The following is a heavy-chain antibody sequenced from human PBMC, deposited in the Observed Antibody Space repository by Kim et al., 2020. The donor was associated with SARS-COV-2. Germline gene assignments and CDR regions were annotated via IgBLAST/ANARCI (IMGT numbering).Heavy chain of an antibody. D-gene: IGHD6-13*01. V-gene: IGHV1-24*01. CDR1: GYTLTELS. CDR2: FDPEDGET. CDR3: ATIPAWIAAATKAGYFQH. Sequence: ASVKVSCKVSGYTLTELSMHWVRQAPGKGLEWMGGFDPEDGETIYAQKFQGRVTMTEDTSTDTAYMELSSLRSEDTAVYYCATIPAWIAAATKAGYFQHWGQGTLVTVSS. J-gene: IGHJ1*01.